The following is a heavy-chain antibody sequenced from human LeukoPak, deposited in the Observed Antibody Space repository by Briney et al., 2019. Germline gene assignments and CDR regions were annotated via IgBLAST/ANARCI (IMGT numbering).Heavy chain of an antibody. CDR1: GGSFSGYY. CDR2: INHSGST. CDR3: ARGGYSGYDLELDY. Sequence: PSETLSLTCGVYGGSFSGYYWSWIRQPPGKGLEWIGEINHSGSTNYNPSLKSRVTISVDTSKNQFSLKLSSVTAADTAVYYCARGGYSGYDLELDYWGQGTLVTVSS. D-gene: IGHD5-12*01. V-gene: IGHV4-34*01. J-gene: IGHJ4*02.